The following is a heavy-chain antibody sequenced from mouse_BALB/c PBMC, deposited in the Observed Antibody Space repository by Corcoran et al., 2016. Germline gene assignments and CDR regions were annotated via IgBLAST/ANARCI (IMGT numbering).Heavy chain of an antibody. V-gene: IGHV1-34*02. CDR3: ARSLDGNGAMDY. Sequence: EVQLQQSGPELVKPSASVTISFTASGSSFPGSYLHWVKQSHVKSLEWIGRINPYNGATSYNQNFKDKASLTVDKSSSTAYMELHSLTSEDSAGYYCARSLDGNGAMDYWGQGTSVTVSS. CDR1: GSSFPGSY. CDR2: INPYNGAT. J-gene: IGHJ4*01. D-gene: IGHD2-1*01.